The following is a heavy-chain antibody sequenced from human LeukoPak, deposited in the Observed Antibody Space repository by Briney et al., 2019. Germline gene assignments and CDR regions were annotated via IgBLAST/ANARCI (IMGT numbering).Heavy chain of an antibody. CDR2: INFNSGGT. D-gene: IGHD4-17*01. Sequence: GASVKVSCKVYGYTFTGSYIHWVRQAPGQGLEWMGWINFNSGGTNYAQKFQGRVTMTRDTSISTAYMELSRLRSDDTAVYYCASTKDYGDYGWFDPWGQGTLVTVSS. CDR3: ASTKDYGDYGWFDP. CDR1: GYTFTGSY. V-gene: IGHV1-2*02. J-gene: IGHJ5*02.